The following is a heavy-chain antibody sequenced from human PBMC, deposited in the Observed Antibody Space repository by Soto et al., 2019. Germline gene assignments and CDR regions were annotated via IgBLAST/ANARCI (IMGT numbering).Heavy chain of an antibody. CDR2: ISATGGST. Sequence: VQLLESGGGLVQPGGSLRLSCAASAFTFSSYAMSWVRQAPGKGLEWVSAISATGGSTYYADSVKGRFAISRASTENTMYLQMSSLRADDSAVYFCAEWSGNSVYNFDNWGQGTLVTVSS. CDR3: AEWSGNSVYNFDN. J-gene: IGHJ4*02. V-gene: IGHV3-23*01. CDR1: AFTFSSYA. D-gene: IGHD3-3*01.